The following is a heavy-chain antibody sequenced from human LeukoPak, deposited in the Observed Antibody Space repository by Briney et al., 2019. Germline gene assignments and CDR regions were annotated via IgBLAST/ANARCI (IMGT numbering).Heavy chain of an antibody. CDR2: IYDSGST. D-gene: IGHD3-22*01. J-gene: IGHJ5*02. V-gene: IGHV4-39*01. CDR3: ARVFDSSGYYYVDWFDP. CDR1: GGSIRSSYYY. Sequence: PSETLSLTCTVSGGSIRSSYYYWGWIRQPPGKGLEWIGSIYDSGSTYYNPSLKSRVTISVDTSKNQFSLKLSSVTAADTAVYYCARVFDSSGYYYVDWFDPWGQGTLVTVSS.